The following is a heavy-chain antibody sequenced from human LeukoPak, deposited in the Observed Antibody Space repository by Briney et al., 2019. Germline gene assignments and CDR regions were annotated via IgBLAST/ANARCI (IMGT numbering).Heavy chain of an antibody. D-gene: IGHD3-22*01. V-gene: IGHV3-30*03. CDR3: ARDPHYYDSSGYYGGFDY. J-gene: IGHJ4*02. CDR2: ISSDGSNK. CDR1: GFTLSTYG. Sequence: GGSLRLSCVASGFTLSTYGMHWVRQAPGKGLEWVAVISSDGSNKYYGDSVKGRLTISRDNSKNTVYLQMDSLRDEDTAVYYCARDPHYYDSSGYYGGFDYWGQGTLVTVSS.